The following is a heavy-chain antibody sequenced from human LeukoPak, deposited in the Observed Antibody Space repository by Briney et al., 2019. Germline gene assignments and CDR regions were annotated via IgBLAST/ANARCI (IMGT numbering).Heavy chain of an antibody. CDR3: ARSVVTLYWYFDL. J-gene: IGHJ2*01. V-gene: IGHV4-59*01. Sequence: KRSETLSLTCTVSGGSISGYYYNWIRQPPGKGLEWIGYIYYSGSTNYNPSLKSRVTISLDTSKNQFSLKLSSVTTADTAVYYCARSVVTLYWYFDLWGRGNLVTVSS. D-gene: IGHD4-23*01. CDR1: GGSISGYY. CDR2: IYYSGST.